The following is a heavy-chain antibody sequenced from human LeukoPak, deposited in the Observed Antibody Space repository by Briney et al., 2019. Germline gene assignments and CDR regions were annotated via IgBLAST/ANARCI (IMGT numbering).Heavy chain of an antibody. D-gene: IGHD2-15*01. Sequence: KPSETLSLTCSVSGGSISTPNYYWGWIRQPPGKGLEWIGHMYYSGGTAYNPSLKGRVTISMDTSKNRFSLNLRSVTAADTGVYYCARRPPWWKDPGSVSDIWGRGTMVPVSS. CDR2: MYYSGGT. V-gene: IGHV4-39*01. J-gene: IGHJ3*02. CDR1: GGSISTPNYY. CDR3: ARRPPWWKDPGSVSDI.